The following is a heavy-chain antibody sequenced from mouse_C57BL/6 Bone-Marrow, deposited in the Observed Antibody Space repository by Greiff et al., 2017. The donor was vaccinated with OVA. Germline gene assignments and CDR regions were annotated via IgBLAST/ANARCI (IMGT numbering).Heavy chain of an antibody. CDR1: GFTFSDYY. Sequence: EVMLVESGGGLVQPGGSLKLSCAASGFTFSDYYMYWVRQTPEKRLEWVAYISNGGGSTYYPDTVKGRFTISRDNAKNTLYLQMSRLKSEDTAMYYCARPTPYYGSSYYAMDYWGQGTSVTVSS. V-gene: IGHV5-12*01. J-gene: IGHJ4*01. CDR2: ISNGGGST. CDR3: ARPTPYYGSSYYAMDY. D-gene: IGHD1-1*01.